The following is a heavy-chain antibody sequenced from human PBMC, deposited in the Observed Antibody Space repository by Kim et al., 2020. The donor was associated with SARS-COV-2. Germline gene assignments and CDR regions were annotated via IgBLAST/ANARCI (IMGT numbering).Heavy chain of an antibody. CDR1: GFTFSSYA. CDR2: ISYDGSNK. J-gene: IGHJ4*02. Sequence: GGSLRLSCAASGFTFSSYAMHWVRQAPGKGLEWVAVISYDGSNKYYADSVKGRFTISRDNSKNTLYLQMNSLRAEDTAVYYCASSILGYCSGGSCHGFDYWGQGTLVTVSS. V-gene: IGHV3-30-3*01. CDR3: ASSILGYCSGGSCHGFDY. D-gene: IGHD2-15*01.